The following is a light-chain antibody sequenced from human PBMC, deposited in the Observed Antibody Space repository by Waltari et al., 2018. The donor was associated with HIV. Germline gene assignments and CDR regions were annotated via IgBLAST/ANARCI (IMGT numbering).Light chain of an antibody. CDR3: QQYYGIPYT. Sequence: VMTQSPATLSVSPGERVTLSCRASQTVSTKLAWYQQKPGQAPRLLIYGASTRAPGLPARFSGSGSGTEFTLTISRLQAEDVALYYCQQYYGIPYTFGQGTKLEIK. CDR1: QTVSTK. J-gene: IGKJ2*01. CDR2: GAS. V-gene: IGKV3-15*01.